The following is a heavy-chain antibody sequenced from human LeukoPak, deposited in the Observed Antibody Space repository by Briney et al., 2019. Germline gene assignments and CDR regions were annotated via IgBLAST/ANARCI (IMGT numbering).Heavy chain of an antibody. CDR2: GHYSGTT. CDR3: ARHGTGTGYPLDY. J-gene: IGHJ4*02. D-gene: IGHD3/OR15-3a*01. Sequence: SETLSLTCTVSGVSINSHYWSWIRQSPGKGLEWIAYGHYSGTTNYNPSLKSRVTISVDTSKNQFSLKLTSVSAADTAMYYCARHGTGTGYPLDYWGLGTLATVSS. V-gene: IGHV4-59*08. CDR1: GVSINSHY.